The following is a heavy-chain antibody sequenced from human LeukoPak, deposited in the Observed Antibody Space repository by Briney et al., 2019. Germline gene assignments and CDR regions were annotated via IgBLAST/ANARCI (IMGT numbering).Heavy chain of an antibody. Sequence: ASVKVSCKASGYTFTSYGISWVRQAPGQGLEWMGWISAYNGNTNYAQKLQGRVTMTTDTYTKKVYMEMRRVRDEDTAVYYCARENRYCSGGSCYSVASDDAFDIWGQGTMVTVSS. CDR1: GYTFTSYG. CDR2: ISAYNGNT. D-gene: IGHD2-15*01. V-gene: IGHV1-18*01. CDR3: ARENRYCSGGSCYSVASDDAFDI. J-gene: IGHJ3*02.